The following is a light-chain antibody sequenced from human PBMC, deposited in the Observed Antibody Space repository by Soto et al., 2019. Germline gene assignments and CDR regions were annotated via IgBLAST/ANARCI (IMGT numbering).Light chain of an antibody. Sequence: DIQMTQSPSTLSASVGDIVTITCRASQSISSWLAWYQQKPGKAPKLLIYKASSLESGVPSRFSGSGSGTEFTLTISSLQPDDFATDYCQQYNSYPYTFGQGTKLEIK. CDR3: QQYNSYPYT. J-gene: IGKJ2*01. CDR2: KAS. CDR1: QSISSW. V-gene: IGKV1-5*03.